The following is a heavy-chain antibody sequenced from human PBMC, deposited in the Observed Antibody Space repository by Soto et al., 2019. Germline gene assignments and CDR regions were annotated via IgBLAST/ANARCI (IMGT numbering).Heavy chain of an antibody. CDR2: IIPILGIA. CDR3: ARGDYRYNWFDP. V-gene: IGHV1-69*02. CDR1: GGTFSSYT. J-gene: IGHJ5*02. D-gene: IGHD4-4*01. Sequence: QVQLVQSGAEVKKPGSSVKVSCKASGGTFSSYTISWVRQAPGQGLEWMGRIIPILGIANYAQKFQGRVTITADKSTSTDYMELSSLRSEDTAVYYCARGDYRYNWFDPWGQGTLVTVSS.